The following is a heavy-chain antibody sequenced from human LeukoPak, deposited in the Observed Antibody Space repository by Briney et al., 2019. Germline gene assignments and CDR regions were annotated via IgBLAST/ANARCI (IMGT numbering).Heavy chain of an antibody. D-gene: IGHD3-22*01. Sequence: GGSLRLSCAASGFTFSDYYMSWIRQAPGKGLEWVSYISSSGSTIYYADSVRGRFTISRDNAKNSLYLQMNSLRAADTAVYYCARVSLYYGSSGYYVLDAFDIWGQGTMVTVSS. V-gene: IGHV3-11*04. CDR1: GFTFSDYY. CDR2: ISSSGSTI. CDR3: ARVSLYYGSSGYYVLDAFDI. J-gene: IGHJ3*02.